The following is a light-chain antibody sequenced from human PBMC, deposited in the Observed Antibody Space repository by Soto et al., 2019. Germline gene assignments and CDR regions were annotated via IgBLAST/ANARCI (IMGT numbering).Light chain of an antibody. V-gene: IGLV1-44*01. CDR1: SSTIGSNT. CDR3: AAWDDSLNGAV. CDR2: SNN. Sequence: QPVLTQPPSASGTPGQRVTISCSGSSSTIGSNTVNWYQQLPGTAPKLLIYSNNQRPSGVPDRFSGSKSGTSASLAISGLQSEDEADYYCAAWDDSLNGAVFGGGTQLTVL. J-gene: IGLJ7*01.